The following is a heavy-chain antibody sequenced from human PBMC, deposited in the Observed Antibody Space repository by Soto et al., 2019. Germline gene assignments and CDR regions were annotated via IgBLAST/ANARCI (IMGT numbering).Heavy chain of an antibody. Sequence: GASVKVSCQASGGTFSSYAISWVRQAPGQGLEWMGGIIPIFGTANYAQKFQGRVTITADESTSTAYMELSSLRSEDTAVYYCARDPHYDFWSGYSVWGQGTLVTVSS. V-gene: IGHV1-69*13. CDR2: IIPIFGTA. CDR3: ARDPHYDFWSGYSV. D-gene: IGHD3-3*01. CDR1: GGTFSSYA. J-gene: IGHJ4*02.